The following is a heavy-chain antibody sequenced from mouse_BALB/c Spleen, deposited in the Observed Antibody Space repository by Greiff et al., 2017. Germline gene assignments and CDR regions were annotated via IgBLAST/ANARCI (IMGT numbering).Heavy chain of an antibody. J-gene: IGHJ3*01. D-gene: IGHD3-1*01. Sequence: QVQLQQSGAELVTPGASVKLSCKASGYPFTSYYMYWVKQRPGQGLEWIGEINPSNGGTNFNEKFKSKATLTVDKSSSTAYMQLSSLTSEDSAVYYCTRESRADSFAYWGQGTLVTVSA. CDR1: GYPFTSYY. CDR3: TRESRADSFAY. V-gene: IGHV1S81*02. CDR2: INPSNGGT.